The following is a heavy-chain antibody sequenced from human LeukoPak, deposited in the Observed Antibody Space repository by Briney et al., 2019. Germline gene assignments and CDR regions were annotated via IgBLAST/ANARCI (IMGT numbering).Heavy chain of an antibody. Sequence: GGSLRLSCAASGFTFSSYSMNWVRQAPGKGLEWGSSISSSSSYIYYADSVKGRFTISRDNAKNSVYLQMNSLRAEDTAVYYCAKGKNTGSYLSHVDYWGQGPLVTVSS. V-gene: IGHV3-21*01. CDR3: AKGKNTGSYLSHVDY. CDR2: ISSSSSYI. CDR1: GFTFSSYS. D-gene: IGHD3-10*01. J-gene: IGHJ4*02.